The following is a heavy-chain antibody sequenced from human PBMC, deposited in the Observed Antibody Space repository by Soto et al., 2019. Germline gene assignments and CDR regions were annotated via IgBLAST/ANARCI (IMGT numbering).Heavy chain of an antibody. Sequence: GGSLRLSCAASGFTFSSYSMNWVRQAPGKGLEWVSYISSSSSTIYYADSVKGRFTISRDNAKNSLYLQMNSLRDEDTAVYYCARDRERDSSGYYPNPIYYFDYWGQGTLVTVSS. D-gene: IGHD3-22*01. CDR1: GFTFSSYS. J-gene: IGHJ4*02. CDR3: ARDRERDSSGYYPNPIYYFDY. CDR2: ISSSSSTI. V-gene: IGHV3-48*02.